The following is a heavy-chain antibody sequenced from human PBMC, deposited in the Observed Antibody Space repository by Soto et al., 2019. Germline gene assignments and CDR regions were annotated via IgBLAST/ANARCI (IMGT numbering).Heavy chain of an antibody. Sequence: EVQLVESGGGLVQPGGSLRLSCAASGFTFSSYSMNWVRQAPGKGLEWVSYISASTTSIYYVDSVKGRFTISRDNAKNSLYLQMNSLRDEDTAVYYCARGWGYFGSGSYDLDSWGQGTLVSVSS. CDR2: ISASTTSI. CDR1: GFTFSSYS. V-gene: IGHV3-48*02. CDR3: ARGWGYFGSGSYDLDS. J-gene: IGHJ4*02. D-gene: IGHD3-10*01.